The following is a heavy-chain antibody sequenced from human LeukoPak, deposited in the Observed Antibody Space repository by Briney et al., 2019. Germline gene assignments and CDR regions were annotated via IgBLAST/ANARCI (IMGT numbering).Heavy chain of an antibody. CDR1: GGSISSSSYY. Sequence: SETLSLTCTVSGGSISSSSYYWGWIRQPPGKGLEWIGSIYYSGSTYYNPSLKSRVTISVDTSKNQFSLKLSSVTAADTAVYYCARARGYGGNSGGLYYYMDVWGKGTTVTISS. V-gene: IGHV4-39*07. CDR3: ARARGYGGNSGGLYYYMDV. CDR2: IYYSGST. J-gene: IGHJ6*03. D-gene: IGHD4-23*01.